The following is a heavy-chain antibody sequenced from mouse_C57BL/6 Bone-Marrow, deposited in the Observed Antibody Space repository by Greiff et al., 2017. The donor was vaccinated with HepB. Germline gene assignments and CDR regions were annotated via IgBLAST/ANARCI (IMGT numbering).Heavy chain of an antibody. D-gene: IGHD1-1*01. CDR3: ARAHITTVVARGFAY. Sequence: EVKLMESGPGLVKPSQSLSLTCSVTGYSITSGYYWNWIRQFPGNKLEWMGYISYDGSNNYNPSLKNRISITRDTSKNQFFLKLNSVTTEDTATYYCARAHITTVVARGFAYWGQGTLVTVSA. J-gene: IGHJ3*01. V-gene: IGHV3-6*01. CDR2: ISYDGSN. CDR1: GYSITSGYY.